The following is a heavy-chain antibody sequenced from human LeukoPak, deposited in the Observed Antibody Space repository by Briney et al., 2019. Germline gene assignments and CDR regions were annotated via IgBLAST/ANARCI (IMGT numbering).Heavy chain of an antibody. CDR1: GFTFSGYW. CDR3: RRGIYDSVGLYFDL. V-gene: IGHV3-7*05. CDR2: IKQDGSVK. D-gene: IGHD3-16*01. Sequence: GGSLRLSCAASGFTFSGYWMTWVRQTPEKGLEWVGNIKQDGSVKYYVDSVKGRFTSSRETAKNSPYLQMSSRSAEDTAVYYWRRGIYDSVGLYFDLWGQGTLVTVSS. J-gene: IGHJ4*02.